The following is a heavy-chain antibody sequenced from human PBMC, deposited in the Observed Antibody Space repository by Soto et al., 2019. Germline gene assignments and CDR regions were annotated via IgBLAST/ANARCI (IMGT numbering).Heavy chain of an antibody. CDR1: GFTFSSYA. CDR3: AKDLLDCSSTSCYDTWFDP. D-gene: IGHD2-2*01. J-gene: IGHJ5*02. CDR2: ISGSGGST. Sequence: HPGGSLRLCCAASGFTFSSYAMSWVRQAPGKGLEWVSAISGSGGSTYYADSVKGRFTISRDNSKNTLYLQMNSLRAEDTDVYYCAKDLLDCSSTSCYDTWFDPWGQGTLVTVSS. V-gene: IGHV3-23*01.